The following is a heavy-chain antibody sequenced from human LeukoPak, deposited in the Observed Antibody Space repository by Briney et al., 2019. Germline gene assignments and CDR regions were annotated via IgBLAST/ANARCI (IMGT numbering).Heavy chain of an antibody. Sequence: SETLSLTCTVSGVSISNYYWSWPRQPAGKGLEWIGRIYTSGSTNYNPSLKSRVTISVDTSKNQFSLKLSSVTAADTAVYYCAREESDYVWGSYRNTPDYWGQGTLVTVSS. CDR1: GVSISNYY. CDR3: AREESDYVWGSYRNTPDY. D-gene: IGHD3-16*02. J-gene: IGHJ4*02. CDR2: IYTSGST. V-gene: IGHV4-4*07.